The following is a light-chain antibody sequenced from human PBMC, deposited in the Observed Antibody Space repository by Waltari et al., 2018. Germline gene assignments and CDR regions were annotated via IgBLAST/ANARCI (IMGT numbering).Light chain of an antibody. V-gene: IGKV3-11*01. Sequence: EIVLTQSPATLSLSPGERATISCRASQSVYNYLVWYQQKPGQAPRLLIYDTSNGATGSPARFSGSGSGTDFTLTISSLEPEDFAVYYCQQRSAWPGTFGQGTKLDIK. CDR2: DTS. J-gene: IGKJ2*02. CDR3: QQRSAWPGT. CDR1: QSVYNY.